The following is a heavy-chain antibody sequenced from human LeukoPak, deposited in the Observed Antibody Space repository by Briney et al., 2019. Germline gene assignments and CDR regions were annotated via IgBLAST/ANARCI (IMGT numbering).Heavy chain of an antibody. CDR3: ARGLVGAAARLVY. CDR2: VNPNSGNT. D-gene: IGHD6-6*01. Sequence: GASVKVSCKASGYTFTTYDINWVRQATGQGLEWMGWVNPNSGNTGYAQKFQGRVTMTRSTSISTAYMELSSLRSEDTAVYYCARGLVGAAARLVYWGQGTLVTVSS. J-gene: IGHJ4*02. V-gene: IGHV1-8*01. CDR1: GYTFTTYD.